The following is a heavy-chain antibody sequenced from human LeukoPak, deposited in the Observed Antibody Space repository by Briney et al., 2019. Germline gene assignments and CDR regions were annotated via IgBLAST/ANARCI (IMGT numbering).Heavy chain of an antibody. CDR1: GYTFTSYG. V-gene: IGHV1-18*01. D-gene: IGHD3-22*01. J-gene: IGHJ4*02. CDR2: ISAYNGNT. Sequence: ASVKVSCKASGYTFTSYGISWVRQAPGQGLEWMGWISAYNGNTNYAQKLQGRVTMTTDTSTSTAYMELRSLRSDDTAVYYCTRDDGYYDSSGYYHPIDYWGQGTLVPVSS. CDR3: TRDDGYYDSSGYYHPIDY.